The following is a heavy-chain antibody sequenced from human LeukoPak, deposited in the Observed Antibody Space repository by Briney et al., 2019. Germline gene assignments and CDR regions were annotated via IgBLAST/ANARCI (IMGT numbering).Heavy chain of an antibody. Sequence: SETLSLTCAVYGGSFSGYYWSWIRQPPGKGLEWIGEINHSGSTDYNPSLKSRVTISVDTSKNQFSLKLSSVTAADTAVYYCARVSWWFDPWGQGTLVTVSS. V-gene: IGHV4-34*01. CDR2: INHSGST. J-gene: IGHJ5*02. CDR3: ARVSWWFDP. CDR1: GGSFSGYY.